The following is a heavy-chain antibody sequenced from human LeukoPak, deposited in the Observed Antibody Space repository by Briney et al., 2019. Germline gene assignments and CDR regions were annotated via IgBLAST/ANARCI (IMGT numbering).Heavy chain of an antibody. CDR2: IYSGGST. D-gene: IGHD3-22*01. CDR1: GFTVSSNY. CDR3: ARGGSGTNYYDSSGYYYLTY. V-gene: IGHV3-66*01. J-gene: IGHJ4*02. Sequence: GGSLRLSCAASGFTVSSNYMSWVRQAPGKGLERVSVIYSGGSTYYADSVKGRFTISRDNSKNTLYLQMNSLRAEDTAVYYCARGGSGTNYYDSSGYYYLTYWGQGTLVTVSS.